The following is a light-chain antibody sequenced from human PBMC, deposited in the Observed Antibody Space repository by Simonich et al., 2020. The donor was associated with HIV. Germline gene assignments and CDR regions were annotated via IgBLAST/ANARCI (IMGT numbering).Light chain of an antibody. CDR2: AAS. Sequence: DIQMTQSPSSVSASVGDRVTIPCRARQGISSWLSCYQQKPGKAPNLLIYAASSLQTGVPSRFSGSGSGTDFTLTISSLQPEDFATYYCQQYNSYPYTFGQGTKLEIK. CDR1: QGISSW. V-gene: IGKV1-12*01. CDR3: QQYNSYPYT. J-gene: IGKJ2*01.